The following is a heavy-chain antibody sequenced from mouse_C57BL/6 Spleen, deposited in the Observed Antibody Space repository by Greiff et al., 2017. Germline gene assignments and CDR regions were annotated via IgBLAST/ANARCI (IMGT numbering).Heavy chain of an antibody. D-gene: IGHD1-1*01. J-gene: IGHJ1*03. CDR1: GYAFSSYW. CDR2: IYPGDGDT. V-gene: IGHV1-80*01. Sequence: QVQLKESGAELVKPGASVKISCKASGYAFSSYWMNWVKQRPGKGLEWIGQIYPGDGDTNYNGKFKGKAPLTADKSSSTAYMQLSSLTSEDSAVYFCARRNYGSSFYWYFDVWGTGTTVTVSS. CDR3: ARRNYGSSFYWYFDV.